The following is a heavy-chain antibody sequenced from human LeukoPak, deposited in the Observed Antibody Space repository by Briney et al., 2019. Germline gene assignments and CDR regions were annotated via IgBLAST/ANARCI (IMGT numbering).Heavy chain of an antibody. CDR1: GCTFSSYA. V-gene: IGHV3-23*01. CDR3: AKMGGYFDWLMAHFDY. D-gene: IGHD3-9*01. Sequence: GGSLRLSCAASGCTFSSYAMSWVRQAPGKGLEWVSAISGSGCSTYYADSVKGRFTISRDKSKNTLYLQMNSLRAEDTAVYYCAKMGGYFDWLMAHFDYWGQGTLVTVSS. J-gene: IGHJ4*02. CDR2: ISGSGCST.